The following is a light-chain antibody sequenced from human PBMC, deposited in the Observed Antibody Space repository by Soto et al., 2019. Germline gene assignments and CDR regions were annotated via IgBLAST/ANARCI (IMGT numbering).Light chain of an antibody. Sequence: QSALTQPVSVSGSPGQSITISCSGTSSDVGAYNYVSWYQQHPDKAPKLRIYEVTTRPSGVSDRFSGSKSGNTASLTISGLQAEDEADYHCSSYSSNSTLYVFGTGTKLTVL. CDR2: EVT. CDR1: SSDVGAYNY. J-gene: IGLJ1*01. CDR3: SSYSSNSTLYV. V-gene: IGLV2-14*01.